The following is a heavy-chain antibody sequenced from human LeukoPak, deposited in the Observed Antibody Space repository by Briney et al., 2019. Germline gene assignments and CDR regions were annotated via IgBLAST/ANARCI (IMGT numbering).Heavy chain of an antibody. V-gene: IGHV3-74*03. CDR3: AKARYDSSGYYSN. J-gene: IGHJ4*02. CDR2: ITSDGTIT. CDR1: EFSFSITW. Sequence: GGSLRLSCAASEFSFSITWMHWVRQPPGQGLVWVARITSDGTITSYAESVEGRFTISRDNAKNTLCLQMNSLRAEDTAVYYCAKARYDSSGYYSNWGQGTLVTVSS. D-gene: IGHD3-22*01.